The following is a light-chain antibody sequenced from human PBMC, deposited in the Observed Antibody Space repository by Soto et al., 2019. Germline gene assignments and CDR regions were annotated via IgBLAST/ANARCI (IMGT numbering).Light chain of an antibody. CDR3: QSYNCAPYP. V-gene: IGKV1-27*01. J-gene: IGKJ2*01. CDR1: QGISNY. CDR2: AAS. Sequence: DIQMTQSPSSLSASVGDRVTITCRASQGISNYLAWYQQRPGKVPQVLIYAASTLQSGVPSRFSGRGSGTDFTPTSHSLQAEDVATYYCQSYNCAPYPFGQVTKLEI.